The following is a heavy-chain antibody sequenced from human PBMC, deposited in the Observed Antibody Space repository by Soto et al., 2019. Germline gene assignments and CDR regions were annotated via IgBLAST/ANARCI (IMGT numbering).Heavy chain of an antibody. V-gene: IGHV4-34*01. CDR2: IKHYGTI. Sequence: QVQLQQWGAGLLKPSETLSLSCGVSGGSLRDNYWSWIRQAPGKGLEWIGEIKHYGTINYNPSLRSRVTISVDTSNNQVSLKLASVTAADTAVYFCARGGNIVRGLAAPFDYWGRGTLVTVS. D-gene: IGHD2-21*01. CDR1: GGSLRDNY. J-gene: IGHJ4*02. CDR3: ARGGNIVRGLAAPFDY.